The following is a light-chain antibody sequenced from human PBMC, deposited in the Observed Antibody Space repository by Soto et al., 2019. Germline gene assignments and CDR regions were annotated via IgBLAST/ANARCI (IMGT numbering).Light chain of an antibody. CDR1: QSISIW. J-gene: IGKJ1*01. CDR3: QQYNDYSWT. CDR2: KAS. V-gene: IGKV1-5*03. Sequence: DIQMTQSPSTLSASVGDRVASTCRASQSISIWLAWYQQKPGKAPKLLIYKASSLESGVPSRFSGSGSGTEFTLTISSLQPDDFATYYCQQYNDYSWTFGQGTEVEIK.